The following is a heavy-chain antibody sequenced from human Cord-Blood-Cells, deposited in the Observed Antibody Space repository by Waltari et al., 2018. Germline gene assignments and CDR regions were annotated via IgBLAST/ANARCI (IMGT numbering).Heavy chain of an antibody. CDR1: GFTFSSYA. V-gene: IGHV3-23*01. CDR2: MSGSGGST. D-gene: IGHD1-26*01. CDR3: AKDRRSYYYFDY. Sequence: EVQLLESGGGLVQPGGSLRLSCAASGFTFSSYAMSWVRQAPGKGLEGVSAMSGSGGSTYYADSVKGRFTISRDNSKNTLYLQMNSLRAEDTAVYYCAKDRRSYYYFDYWGQGTLVTVSS. J-gene: IGHJ4*02.